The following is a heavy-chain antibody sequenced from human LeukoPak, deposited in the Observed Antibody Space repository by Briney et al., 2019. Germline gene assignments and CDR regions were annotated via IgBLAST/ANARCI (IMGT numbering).Heavy chain of an antibody. D-gene: IGHD2-2*03. Sequence: SETLSLTCTVSGGSISSYYWSWIRQPPGKGLEWIGYIYYSGSTNYNPSLKSRVTISVDTSKNQFSLKLSSVTAADTAVYYCAVGFFAREGLRFDPWGQGTLVTVSS. CDR2: IYYSGST. CDR1: GGSISSYY. J-gene: IGHJ5*02. CDR3: AVGFFAREGLRFDP. V-gene: IGHV4-59*01.